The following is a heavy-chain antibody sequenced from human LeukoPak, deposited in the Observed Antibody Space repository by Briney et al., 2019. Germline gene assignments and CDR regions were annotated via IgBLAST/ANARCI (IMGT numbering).Heavy chain of an antibody. D-gene: IGHD3-3*01. V-gene: IGHV3-23*01. CDR2: ISGSGGST. J-gene: IGHJ6*04. Sequence: GGSLRLSCAASGFTFSSYAMSWVRQAPGKGLEWVSAISGSGGSTYYADSVKGRFTISRDNSKNTLHLQMNSLRAEDTAVYYCAKADFWGVSPPRVWGKGTTVTVSS. CDR3: AKADFWGVSPPRV. CDR1: GFTFSSYA.